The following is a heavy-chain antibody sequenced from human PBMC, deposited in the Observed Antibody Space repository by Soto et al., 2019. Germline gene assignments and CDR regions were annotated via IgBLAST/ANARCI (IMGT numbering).Heavy chain of an antibody. CDR3: AAGPDSTI. Sequence: ASVKVSCKASGYTFTNYGITWVRQAPGQGLEWMGWIGAYNGNTNYTQRLQGRVTMTTDTSTSTAYMELSSLRSDDTAVYYCAAGPDSTIWGQGTLVTVSS. D-gene: IGHD3-22*01. CDR1: GYTFTNYG. J-gene: IGHJ4*02. CDR2: IGAYNGNT. V-gene: IGHV1-18*01.